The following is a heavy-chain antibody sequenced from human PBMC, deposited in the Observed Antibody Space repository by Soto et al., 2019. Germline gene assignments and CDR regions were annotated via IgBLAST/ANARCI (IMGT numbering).Heavy chain of an antibody. V-gene: IGHV4-61*03. D-gene: IGHD6-13*01. CDR1: GGSISSGSYY. Sequence: SETLSLTCAVSGGSISSGSYYWSWIRQPPGKGLEWIAYIYYSGSTNYNPSLKSRVTISVDTSKNHSSLKLSSVTAADTAVYYCARGRITEAKTEWGQGAMVTVSS. J-gene: IGHJ4*02. CDR2: IYYSGST. CDR3: ARGRITEAKTE.